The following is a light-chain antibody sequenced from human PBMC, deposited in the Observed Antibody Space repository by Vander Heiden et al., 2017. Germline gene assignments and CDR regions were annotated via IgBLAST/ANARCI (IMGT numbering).Light chain of an antibody. CDR3: QQSYSTPQT. V-gene: IGKV1-39*01. J-gene: IGKJ2*01. CDR2: AAS. CDR1: RSISSY. Sequence: DIQMAQSPSSLSASVGDRVLITARACRSISSYLNWYQQKPGKAPKLLIHAASSLQSGVPSRFSGSGSGTDFTLTISSLQPEDFATYYCQQSYSTPQTFGQGTKLEIK.